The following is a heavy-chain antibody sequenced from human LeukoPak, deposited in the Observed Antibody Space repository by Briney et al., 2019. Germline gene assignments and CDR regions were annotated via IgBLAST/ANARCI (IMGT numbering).Heavy chain of an antibody. D-gene: IGHD3-22*01. Sequence: GGSLRLSCAASGFTVSSNYMSWVRQAPGKGLEWVSVIYSCGSTYYADSVKGRFTISRDNSRNTLYLQMNSLRAEDTAVYYCATNYYDSSRAASDYWGQGTLVTVSS. CDR1: GFTVSSNY. CDR3: ATNYYDSSRAASDY. V-gene: IGHV3-53*01. J-gene: IGHJ4*02. CDR2: IYSCGST.